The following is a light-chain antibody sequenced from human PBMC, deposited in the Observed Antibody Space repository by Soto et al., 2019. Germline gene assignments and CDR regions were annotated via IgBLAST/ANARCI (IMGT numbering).Light chain of an antibody. V-gene: IGLV2-14*01. CDR1: GSDVGGYRY. CDR2: DVS. J-gene: IGLJ1*01. Sequence: QSVLTQPVSVSGSPGQSIAISCTGTGSDVGGYRYVSWYQQHPGKAPKLIIYDVSNRPSGVSDRFSGSKSGNTASLTISGLQSEDEADYYCDSYTSSSSYVFGTGTKVTVL. CDR3: DSYTSSSSYV.